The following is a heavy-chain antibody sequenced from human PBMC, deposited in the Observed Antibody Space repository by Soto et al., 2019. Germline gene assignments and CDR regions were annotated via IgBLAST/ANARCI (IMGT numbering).Heavy chain of an antibody. V-gene: IGHV4-31*03. CDR2: IYYSGST. CDR3: ARGVGSGTYYNQYNWFDP. D-gene: IGHD3-10*01. J-gene: IGHJ5*02. Sequence: SETLSLTCTVSGGSISSGGYYWSWIRQHPGKGLEWIGYIYYSGSTYYNPSLKSRVTISVDTPKNQFSLKLSSVTAADTAVYYCARGVGSGTYYNQYNWFDPWGQGTLVTVSS. CDR1: GGSISSGGYY.